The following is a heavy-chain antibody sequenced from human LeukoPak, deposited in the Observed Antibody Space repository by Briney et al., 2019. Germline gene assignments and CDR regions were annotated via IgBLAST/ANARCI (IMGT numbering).Heavy chain of an antibody. J-gene: IGHJ4*02. CDR2: IYYSGST. CDR3: ARSGYGEYIDY. V-gene: IGHV4-59*01. CDR1: GGSISSYY. Sequence: PSETLSLTCTVSGGSISSYYWSWIRQPPGKGLEWIGYIYYSGSTNYNPSLKSRITISVDTSKNQFSLKLSSVTAADTAVYYCARSGYGEYIDYWGQGTLVTVSS. D-gene: IGHD4-17*01.